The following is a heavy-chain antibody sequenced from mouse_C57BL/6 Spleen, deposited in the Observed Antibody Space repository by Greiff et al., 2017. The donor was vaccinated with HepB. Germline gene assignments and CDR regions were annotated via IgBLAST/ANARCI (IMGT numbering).Heavy chain of an antibody. D-gene: IGHD2-4*01. Sequence: VQLQQSGAELVKPGASVKLSCKASGYTFTSYWMHWVKQRPGQGLEWIGMIHPNSGSTNYNEKFKSKATLTVDKSSSTAYMQLSSLTSEDSAVYYCARNCYDYSYYFDYWGQGTTLTVSS. CDR2: IHPNSGST. J-gene: IGHJ2*01. V-gene: IGHV1-64*01. CDR1: GYTFTSYW. CDR3: ARNCYDYSYYFDY.